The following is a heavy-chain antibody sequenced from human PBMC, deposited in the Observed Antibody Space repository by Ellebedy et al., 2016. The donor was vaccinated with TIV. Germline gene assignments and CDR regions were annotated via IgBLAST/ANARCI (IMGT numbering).Heavy chain of an antibody. Sequence: PSETLSLTCTVSGGSISNSDYYWNWIRQAPGKGLEWVAIISYDGSSKYYADSVKGRFTISRDNSMTTLSLEMNSLRAEDTAVYYCARDLDKTSGWYGGAAYWGQGTLVTVSS. CDR3: ARDLDKTSGWYGGAAY. CDR1: GGSISNSDYY. V-gene: IGHV3-30-3*01. J-gene: IGHJ4*02. CDR2: ISYDGSSK. D-gene: IGHD6-19*01.